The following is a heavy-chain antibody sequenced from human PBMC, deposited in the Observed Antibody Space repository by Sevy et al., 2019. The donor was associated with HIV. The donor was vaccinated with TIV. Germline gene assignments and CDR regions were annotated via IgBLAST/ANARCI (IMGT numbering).Heavy chain of an antibody. D-gene: IGHD6-13*01. CDR3: ARDGVASAGTIHYYYGMDV. CDR2: INPNSGGT. Sequence: ASVKVSCKASGYTFTGYYMHWVRHAPGQGLEWMGWINPNSGGTNYAQKFQGWVTMTRDTSISTAYMELSRLRSDDTAVYYCARDGVASAGTIHYYYGMDVWGQGTTVTVSS. J-gene: IGHJ6*02. V-gene: IGHV1-2*04. CDR1: GYTFTGYY.